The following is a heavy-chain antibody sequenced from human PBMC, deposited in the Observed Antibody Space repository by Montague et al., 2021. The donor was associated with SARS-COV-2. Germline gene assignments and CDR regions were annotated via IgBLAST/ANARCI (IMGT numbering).Heavy chain of an antibody. V-gene: IGHV4-34*01. CDR2: INHSGNT. CDR3: ARGGSSSSGVY. D-gene: IGHD6-6*01. CDR1: GGSFSGYL. J-gene: IGHJ4*02. Sequence: SETLSLTCAVHGGSFSGYLWSWIRQPPGEGLEWIGQINHSGNTNYNPSLMSRVTISVDMSKSQFSLKLSSVTAADTAVYYCARGGSSSSGVYWGQGTLVTVSS.